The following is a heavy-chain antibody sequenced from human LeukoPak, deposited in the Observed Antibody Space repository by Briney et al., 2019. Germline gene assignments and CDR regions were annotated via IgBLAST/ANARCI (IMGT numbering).Heavy chain of an antibody. D-gene: IGHD2-2*01. V-gene: IGHV3-21*01. Sequence: PGGSLRLSCAASGFTFSSYSMNWVRQAPGKGLEWVSSISSSSSYIYYADSVKGRFTISRDNAKNSLYLQMNSLRAEDTAVYYCARDCSSTSCSPGFDYWGQGTLVTVSS. J-gene: IGHJ4*02. CDR1: GFTFSSYS. CDR2: ISSSSSYI. CDR3: ARDCSSTSCSPGFDY.